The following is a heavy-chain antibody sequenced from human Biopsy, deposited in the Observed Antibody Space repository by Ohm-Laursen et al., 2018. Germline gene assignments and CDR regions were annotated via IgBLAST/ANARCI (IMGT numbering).Heavy chain of an antibody. V-gene: IGHV4-59*01. J-gene: IGHJ2*01. CDR2: VYYTGST. CDR1: GDSIRSYY. Sequence: PSDTLSLTCTVSGDSIRSYYWSWIRQPPGKGLQWIGYVYYTGSTDYNPSLQSRVTISVDTSKNHFSLRLRSVTPADTAIYYCARDRGYYSDRTVPGYFDLWGRGTLVTVSS. CDR3: ARDRGYYSDRTVPGYFDL. D-gene: IGHD3-22*01.